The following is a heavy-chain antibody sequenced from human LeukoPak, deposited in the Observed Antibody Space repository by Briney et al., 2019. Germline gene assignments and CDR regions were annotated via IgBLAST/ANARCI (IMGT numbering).Heavy chain of an antibody. D-gene: IGHD5-24*01. CDR3: ARETRVRWTDY. CDR2: ISSSGSNI. Sequence: GGSLRLSCGASGFTFSNYEMNWVRQAPGKGLEWISYISSSGSNIHYADSVKGRFTISRENAKNSLYLQMNSLRTEDTAVYYCARETRVRWTDYWGQGILVTVSS. CDR1: GFTFSNYE. J-gene: IGHJ4*02. V-gene: IGHV3-48*03.